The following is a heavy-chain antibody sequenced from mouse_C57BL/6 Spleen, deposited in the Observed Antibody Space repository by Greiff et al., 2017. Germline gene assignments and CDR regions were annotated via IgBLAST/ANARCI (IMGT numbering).Heavy chain of an antibody. Sequence: VMLVESGPELVKPGASVKISCKASGYAFSSSWMNWVKQRPGKGLEWIGRIYPGDGDTNYNGKFKGKATLTADKSSSTAYMQLSSLTSEDSAVYFCARNQLLWYFDVWGTGTTVTVSS. CDR2: IYPGDGDT. D-gene: IGHD4-1*02. CDR1: GYAFSSSW. CDR3: ARNQLLWYFDV. J-gene: IGHJ1*03. V-gene: IGHV1-82*01.